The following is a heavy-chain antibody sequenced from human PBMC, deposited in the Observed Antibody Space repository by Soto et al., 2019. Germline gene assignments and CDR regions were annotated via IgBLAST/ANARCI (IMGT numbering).Heavy chain of an antibody. Sequence: PGGSLRLSCAASGFTFSSYGMYWVRQAPGKGLEWVAVISYDGSNKYYADSVKGRFTVSRDNSKNTLYLQMNSLRAEDTAVYYCARERYYYDSSGHQNAFDIWGQGTMVTVSS. J-gene: IGHJ3*02. CDR3: ARERYYYDSSGHQNAFDI. D-gene: IGHD3-22*01. V-gene: IGHV3-30*03. CDR2: ISYDGSNK. CDR1: GFTFSSYG.